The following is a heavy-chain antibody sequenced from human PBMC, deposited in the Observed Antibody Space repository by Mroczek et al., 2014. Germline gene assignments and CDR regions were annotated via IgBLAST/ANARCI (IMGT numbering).Heavy chain of an antibody. CDR1: GFTFSDYY. V-gene: IGHV3-11*01. J-gene: IGHJ2*01. CDR2: ISSSGSTI. CDR3: ARVNVPAAHALNDYSNYVGWYFDL. Sequence: QVQLVESGGGLVKPGGSLRLSCAASGFTFSDYYMSWIRQAPGKGLEWVSYISSSGSTIYYADSVKGRFTISRDNAKNSLYLQMNSLRAEDTAVYYCARVNVPAAHALNDYSNYVGWYFDLWGLAPWSLS. D-gene: IGHD4-11*01.